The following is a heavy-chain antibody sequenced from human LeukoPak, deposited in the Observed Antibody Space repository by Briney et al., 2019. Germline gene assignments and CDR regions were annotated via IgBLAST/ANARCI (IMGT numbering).Heavy chain of an antibody. D-gene: IGHD6-13*01. Sequence: GGSLRLSCAASGFAFSSYWMHWVRQAPGKGLEWVAVISYDGSNKYYADSVKGRFTISRDNSKNTLYLQMNSLRAEDTAVYYCAKDASSSWYGKLDYWGQGTLVTVSS. J-gene: IGHJ4*02. CDR3: AKDASSSWYGKLDY. CDR1: GFAFSSYW. CDR2: ISYDGSNK. V-gene: IGHV3-30*18.